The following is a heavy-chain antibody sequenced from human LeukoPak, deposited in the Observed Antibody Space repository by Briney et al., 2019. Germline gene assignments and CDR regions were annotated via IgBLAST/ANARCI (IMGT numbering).Heavy chain of an antibody. CDR3: ARDRGDGYNLMHY. CDR1: GGTFSSYA. J-gene: IGHJ4*02. V-gene: IGHV1-69*05. CDR2: IIPIFGTA. Sequence: GASVKVSCKASGGTFSSYAISWVRQAPGQGLEWMGGIIPIFGTANYAQKFQGRVTITTDESTSTAYMELSSLRSEDTAVYYCARDRGDGYNLMHYWGQGTLVTVSS. D-gene: IGHD5-24*01.